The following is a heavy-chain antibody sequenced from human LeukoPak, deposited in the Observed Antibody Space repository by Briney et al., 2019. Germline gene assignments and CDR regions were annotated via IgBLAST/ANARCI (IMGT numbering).Heavy chain of an antibody. V-gene: IGHV4-38-2*01. Sequence: SETLFLTCAVAGDSVNSGYYWGWIRRAPGKGLEGIGNLCPDWSTEHNPSLKGRVTISLDTSNNLFSLRLTSVTAADAALYFCAGMTTVIRGRRFDSWGQGALATVPP. D-gene: IGHD4-23*01. CDR3: AGMTTVIRGRRFDS. CDR1: GDSVNSGYY. J-gene: IGHJ4*02. CDR2: LCPDWST.